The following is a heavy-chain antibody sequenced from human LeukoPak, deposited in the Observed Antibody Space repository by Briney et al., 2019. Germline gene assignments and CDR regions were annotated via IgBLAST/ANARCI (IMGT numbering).Heavy chain of an antibody. D-gene: IGHD4-17*01. Sequence: ASVKVSCKASGGTFSSYSLSWVRQAPGQGLEWMGGIVPIFGTADYAQKFQGRATITTDDAASTVYLELSSLSSEDTAVYYCARDPTTVTKGFDIWGQGTLVTVSS. J-gene: IGHJ3*02. CDR3: ARDPTTVTKGFDI. CDR1: GGTFSSYS. V-gene: IGHV1-69*05. CDR2: IVPIFGTA.